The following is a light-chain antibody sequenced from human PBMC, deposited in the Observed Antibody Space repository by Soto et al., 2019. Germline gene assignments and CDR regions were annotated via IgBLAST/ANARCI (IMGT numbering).Light chain of an antibody. CDR1: QTLSNS. V-gene: IGKV3-15*01. CDR3: REYHDWRPST. CDR2: CAY. Sequence: KQSPGTLSLSPRERSTLSCRASQTLSNSFIAWYQHKPGQDPRLLIYCAYTRAPGIPLRFSGSGSGTEFTPTTTSLLSEEVAVYYCREYHDWRPSTFGGGTKVDI. J-gene: IGKJ4*01.